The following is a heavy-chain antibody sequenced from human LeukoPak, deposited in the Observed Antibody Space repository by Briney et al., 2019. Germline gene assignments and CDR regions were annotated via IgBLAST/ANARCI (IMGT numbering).Heavy chain of an antibody. CDR3: ARDQNLLHTAMGH. J-gene: IGHJ4*02. Sequence: PGGSLRLSCAASGFTFSSYGMHWVRQAPGKGLEWVAVIWYDGSNKYYADSVKGRFTISRDNSKNTLYLQMNSLRAEDTAVYYCARDQNLLHTAMGHWGQGTLVTVSS. V-gene: IGHV3-33*01. D-gene: IGHD5-18*01. CDR2: IWYDGSNK. CDR1: GFTFSSYG.